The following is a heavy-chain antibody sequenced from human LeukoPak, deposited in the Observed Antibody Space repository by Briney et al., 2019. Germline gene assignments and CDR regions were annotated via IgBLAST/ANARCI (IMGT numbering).Heavy chain of an antibody. J-gene: IGHJ4*02. CDR3: ARGLIKWRVVRGVKLDY. D-gene: IGHD3-10*01. V-gene: IGHV1-2*02. CDR2: INPNSDGT. Sequence: GASVKVSCKASGYTFTGYYMHWVRQAPGQGLEWMGWINPNSDGTNYAQKFQGRVTMTRDTSISTAYMELSRLRSDDTAVYYCARGLIKWRVVRGVKLDYWGQGTLVTVSS. CDR1: GYTFTGYY.